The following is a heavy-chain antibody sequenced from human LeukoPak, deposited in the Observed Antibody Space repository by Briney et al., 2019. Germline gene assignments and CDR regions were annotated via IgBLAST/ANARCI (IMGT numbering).Heavy chain of an antibody. Sequence: PGGSLRLSCAASGFTFSSYAMSWVRQAPGKGLEWVSAISGSGGSTYYADSVKGRFTISRDNSKNTLYLQMNSLRAEDTAVYYCAKDRGAAAHYYYYYMDVWGKGTTVTVSS. J-gene: IGHJ6*03. V-gene: IGHV3-23*01. CDR3: AKDRGAAAHYYYYYMDV. CDR1: GFTFSSYA. CDR2: ISGSGGST. D-gene: IGHD2-2*01.